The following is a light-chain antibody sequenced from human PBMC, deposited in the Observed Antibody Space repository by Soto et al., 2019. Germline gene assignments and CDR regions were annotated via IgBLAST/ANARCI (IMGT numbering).Light chain of an antibody. J-gene: IGLJ3*02. CDR1: SGYSNYE. CDR2: VGTGGIVG. CDR3: GADHGSGSNFVWV. V-gene: IGLV9-49*03. Sequence: QAVVIQPPSASASLGASVTLTCTLSSGYSNYEVTWYQQRPGKGPRFVMRVGTGGIVGSKGDGIPDRFSVLGSGLNRYLTIHNIQEEDESDYHCGADHGSGSNFVWVFGGGTKVTVL.